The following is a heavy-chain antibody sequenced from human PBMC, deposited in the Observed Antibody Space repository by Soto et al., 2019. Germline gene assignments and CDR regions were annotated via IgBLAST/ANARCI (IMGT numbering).Heavy chain of an antibody. CDR2: IKQDGSEK. CDR1: GFTFSSYW. J-gene: IGHJ6*03. D-gene: IGHD2-15*01. V-gene: IGHV3-7*01. Sequence: GGSLRLSCAASGFTFSSYWMSWVRQAPGKGLEWVANIKQDGSEKYYVDSVKGRFTISRDNAKNSLYLQMNSLRAEDTAVYYCAVVAATRIYYYYYYYMDVSGKGTTVTVSS. CDR3: AVVAATRIYYYYYYYMDV.